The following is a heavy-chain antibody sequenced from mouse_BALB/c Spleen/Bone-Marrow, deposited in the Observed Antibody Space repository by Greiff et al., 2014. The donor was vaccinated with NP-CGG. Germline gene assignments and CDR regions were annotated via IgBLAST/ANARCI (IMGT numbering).Heavy chain of an antibody. Sequence: EVKLVESGGGLVKPGGSLKLSCAVSGFTFSDYYMYWVRQTPETRLEWVATISDGGSYTCYSDSVKGRFTISRDNAKNNLYLQMNSLRSEDTSMYFCSRAYGYDAWFAYWGQGTLVTVSA. D-gene: IGHD2-2*01. V-gene: IGHV5-4*02. J-gene: IGHJ3*01. CDR3: SRAYGYDAWFAY. CDR2: ISDGGSYT. CDR1: GFTFSDYY.